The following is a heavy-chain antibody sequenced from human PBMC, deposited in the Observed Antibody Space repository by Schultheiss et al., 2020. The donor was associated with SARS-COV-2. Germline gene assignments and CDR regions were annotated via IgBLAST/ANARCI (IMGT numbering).Heavy chain of an antibody. V-gene: IGHV1-18*01. D-gene: IGHD6-13*01. CDR1: GYTFTSYG. CDR3: ARDTAAGGFDP. J-gene: IGHJ5*02. CDR2: ISAYNGNT. Sequence: ASVKVSCKASGYTFTSYGISWVRQAPGQGLEWMGWISAYNGNTNYAQKFQERVTITRDMSTSTAYMELSSLRSEDTAVYYCARDTAAGGFDPWGQGTLVTVSS.